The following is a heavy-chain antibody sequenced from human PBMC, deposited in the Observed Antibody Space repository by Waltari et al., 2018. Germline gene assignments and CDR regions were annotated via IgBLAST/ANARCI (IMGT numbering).Heavy chain of an antibody. V-gene: IGHV3-33*01. CDR2: IWYDGSNK. Sequence: QVQLLESGGGVVQPGRSLRLSCAESGFTFSSYAMHWVRQAPGKGLEWVALIWYDGSNKYSADSVKGRFTVSRDNSNNMLYLQMDSLRVEDTAVYYCATDFCSSTSCHYPYYFFGMDVWGQGTTAIVSS. CDR3: ATDFCSSTSCHYPYYFFGMDV. J-gene: IGHJ6*02. CDR1: GFTFSSYA. D-gene: IGHD2-2*01.